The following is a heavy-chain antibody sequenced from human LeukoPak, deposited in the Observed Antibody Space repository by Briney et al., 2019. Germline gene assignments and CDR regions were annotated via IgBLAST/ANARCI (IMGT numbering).Heavy chain of an antibody. Sequence: GGSLRLSCAASGFTFNNYNMNWVRQAPGKALEWVSSITSSGTYIFYADSVKGRFTISRDNAKNSLYLQMNSLRAEDTAVYYCARTGGHYYDSSGYYHDAFDIWGQGTMVTVSS. V-gene: IGHV3-21*01. CDR2: ITSSGTYI. CDR1: GFTFNNYN. D-gene: IGHD3-22*01. CDR3: ARTGGHYYDSSGYYHDAFDI. J-gene: IGHJ3*02.